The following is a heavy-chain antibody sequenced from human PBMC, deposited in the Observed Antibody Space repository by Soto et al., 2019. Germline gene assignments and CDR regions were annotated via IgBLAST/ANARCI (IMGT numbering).Heavy chain of an antibody. V-gene: IGHV3-30*18. CDR1: GFTFSTYG. CDR3: AKSVYNWNDGFFDY. CDR2: ISYDGNNK. Sequence: QVPLVESGGGVVQPGRSLRLSCAASGFTFSTYGMHWVRQAPGKGLEWVAVISYDGNNKYYADSVKGRFTISRDNSNNTLYLQMSSLRAEDTAVYYCAKSVYNWNDGFFDYWGQGTLVTVSS. D-gene: IGHD1-1*01. J-gene: IGHJ4*02.